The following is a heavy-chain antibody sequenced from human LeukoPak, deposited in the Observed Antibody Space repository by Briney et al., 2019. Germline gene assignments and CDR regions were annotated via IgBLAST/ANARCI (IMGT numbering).Heavy chain of an antibody. CDR3: ARGRKRARITMVRGAPLNWFDP. V-gene: IGHV4-34*01. D-gene: IGHD3-10*01. J-gene: IGHJ5*02. CDR1: GGSFSGYY. CDR2: INHSGST. Sequence: SETLSLTCAVYGGSFSGYYWSWIRQPPGKGLEWIGEINHSGSTNYNPSLKSRVTISVDTSKNQFSLKLSSVTATDTAVYYCARGRKRARITMVRGAPLNWFDPWGQGTLVTVSS.